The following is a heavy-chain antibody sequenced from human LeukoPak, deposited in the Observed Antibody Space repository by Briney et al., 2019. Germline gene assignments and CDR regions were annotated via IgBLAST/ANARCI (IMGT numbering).Heavy chain of an antibody. CDR2: IGGGGVST. J-gene: IGHJ4*02. CDR3: AKVRVGTSKPGALDY. Sequence: GGSLRLSCATSEFTLSYYVMNWVRQAPGKGLEWVSGIGGGGVSTYYADSVKGRFTISRDNSKKMLYLQMNGLRAEDTAIYNCAKVRVGTSKPGALDYWGQGTLVTVSS. V-gene: IGHV3-23*01. D-gene: IGHD1-26*01. CDR1: EFTLSYYV.